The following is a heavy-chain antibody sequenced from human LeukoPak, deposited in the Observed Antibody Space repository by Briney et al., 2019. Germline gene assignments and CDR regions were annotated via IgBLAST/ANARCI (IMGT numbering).Heavy chain of an antibody. J-gene: IGHJ4*02. CDR2: ISGSGGST. D-gene: IGHD6-13*01. Sequence: GGSLRLSCAASGYTFSSYAMRWVRQAPGKGLEWVSAISGSGGSTYYADSVKGRFTISRDNSKNTLYLQMNSLRAEDTAVYYCARRNIAAAALDYWGQGTLVTVSS. V-gene: IGHV3-23*01. CDR3: ARRNIAAAALDY. CDR1: GYTFSSYA.